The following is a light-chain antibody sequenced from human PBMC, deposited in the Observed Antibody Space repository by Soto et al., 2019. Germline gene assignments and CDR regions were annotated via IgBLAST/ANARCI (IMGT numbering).Light chain of an antibody. CDR2: DAS. V-gene: IGKV3-15*01. CDR3: QQYNDWPLT. CDR1: QSVSSD. Sequence: ERVMTQSQATLSVSPGERATLSCRASQSVSSDLAWYQQKPDQAPRLVIYDASTRATGIPARFSGSGSGTEFTLTISSLQPEDFALYYCQQYNDWPLTFGGGTKVEIK. J-gene: IGKJ4*01.